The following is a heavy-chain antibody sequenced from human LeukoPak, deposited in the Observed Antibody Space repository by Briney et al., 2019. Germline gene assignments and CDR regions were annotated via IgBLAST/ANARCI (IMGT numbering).Heavy chain of an antibody. CDR3: ARGWTPSLPPDY. V-gene: IGHV4-38-2*01. CDR2: IYHSGST. D-gene: IGHD3/OR15-3a*01. J-gene: IGHJ4*02. CDR1: GYSISSGYY. Sequence: SETLSLTCAVSGYSISSGYYWGWIRQPPGKGLEWIGSIYHSGSTYYNPSLKSRVTISVDTSKNQFSLKLSSVTAADTAVYYCARGWTPSLPPDYWGQGTLVTVSS.